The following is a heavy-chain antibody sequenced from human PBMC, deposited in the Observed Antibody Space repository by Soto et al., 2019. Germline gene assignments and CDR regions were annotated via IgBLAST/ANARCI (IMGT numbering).Heavy chain of an antibody. V-gene: IGHV3-23*01. CDR1: GFTFISSA. J-gene: IGHJ4*02. Sequence: LESEGALVQPGGSLRLSCAASGFTFISSAMNWVRQAPGKGLEWVSIIGAGGANIYYADSVKGRFTISRDDSKNTVYLQMNTLRAEDTATYYCVFHFNNYQSYSWGQGTQVTVSS. CDR2: IGAGGANI. CDR3: VFHFNNYQSYS. D-gene: IGHD2-2*01.